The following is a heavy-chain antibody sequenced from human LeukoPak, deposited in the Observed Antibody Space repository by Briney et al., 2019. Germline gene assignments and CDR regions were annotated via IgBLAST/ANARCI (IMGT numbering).Heavy chain of an antibody. V-gene: IGHV4-34*01. J-gene: IGHJ4*02. CDR1: GGSFTGYY. CDR2: INDSGRI. D-gene: IGHD3-3*02. CDR3: ARTHFIISNYFDY. Sequence: SETLSLTCALYGGSFTGYYWSWIRRPPGRGLEWIGEINDSGRINYNPSLKSRVTISVDPSKNQFSLRLSSVTAADTAVYYCARTHFIISNYFDYWGQGALVTVSS.